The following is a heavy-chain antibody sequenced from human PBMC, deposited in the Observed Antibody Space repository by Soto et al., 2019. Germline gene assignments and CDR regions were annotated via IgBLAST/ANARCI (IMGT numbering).Heavy chain of an antibody. D-gene: IGHD3-22*01. CDR2: INPSGGST. CDR1: GYTFTSYY. J-gene: IGHJ5*02. CDR3: ARSERPSPNFEYYYDSSGLLAGNWFDP. Sequence: GASVKVSCKASGYTFTSYYMHWVRQAPGQGLEWMGIINPSGGSTSYAQKFQGRVTMTRDTSTSTVYMELSSLRSEDTAVYYCARSERPSPNFEYYYDSSGLLAGNWFDPWGQGTLVTVSS. V-gene: IGHV1-46*01.